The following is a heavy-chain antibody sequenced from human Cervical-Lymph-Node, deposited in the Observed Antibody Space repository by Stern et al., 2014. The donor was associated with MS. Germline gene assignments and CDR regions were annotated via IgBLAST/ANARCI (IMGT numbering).Heavy chain of an antibody. V-gene: IGHV3-23*04. CDR3: ARQVAGSGIDV. J-gene: IGHJ6*02. D-gene: IGHD5-12*01. CDR1: GFTFRSYA. CDR2: TSGSGGST. Sequence: EVQLVESGGGLVQPGGSLRLSCVASGFTFRSYAMSWVRQAPGRGLEWVSGTSGSGGSTYYADSVKGRFTISRDNSRNTLYLQLTSLRAEDTALYYCARQVAGSGIDVWGQGTTVTVSS.